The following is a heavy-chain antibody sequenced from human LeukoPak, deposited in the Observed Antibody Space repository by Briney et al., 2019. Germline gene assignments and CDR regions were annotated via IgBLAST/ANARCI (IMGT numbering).Heavy chain of an antibody. D-gene: IGHD6-13*01. CDR1: GFTFSSYA. V-gene: IGHV3-23*01. CDR3: AKGVSGSSWYLYYYMDV. CDR2: ISGSGGST. J-gene: IGHJ6*03. Sequence: PGGSLRLSCAASGFTFSSYAMSWVRQAPGKGLEWVSAISGSGGSTYYADSVKGRFTISRDNSKNTLYLQMNSLRAEDTAVYYCAKGVSGSSWYLYYYMDVWGKGTTVTVSS.